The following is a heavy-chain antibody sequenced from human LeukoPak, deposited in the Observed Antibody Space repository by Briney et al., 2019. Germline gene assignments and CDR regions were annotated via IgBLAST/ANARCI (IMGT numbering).Heavy chain of an antibody. V-gene: IGHV3-21*01. CDR2: ISSSSSYI. D-gene: IGHD4-17*01. CDR1: GFTFSGYS. Sequence: PGGSLRLSCAASGFTFSGYSMTWVRQAPGKGLEWVSSISSSSSYIYYADSVKGRFTISRDNAKNSLYLQMNSLRAEDTAVYYCARDPYDYGDSYYDYWGQGTLVTVSS. J-gene: IGHJ4*02. CDR3: ARDPYDYGDSYYDY.